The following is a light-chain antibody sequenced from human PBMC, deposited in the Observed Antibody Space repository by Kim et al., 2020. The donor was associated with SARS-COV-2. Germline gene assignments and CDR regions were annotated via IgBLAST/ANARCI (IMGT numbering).Light chain of an antibody. CDR1: SGHSSYA. CDR2: LNSDGSH. CDR3: QTWHTGIWV. V-gene: IGLV4-69*01. J-gene: IGLJ3*02. Sequence: QPVLTQSPSASASLGASVKLTCSLSSGHSSYAIAWHQQRPEKGPRYLMILNSDGSHTRGDGIPDRFSGSSSGAERSLTISSLQSDDEADYYSQTWHTGIWVFGGGTKLTVL.